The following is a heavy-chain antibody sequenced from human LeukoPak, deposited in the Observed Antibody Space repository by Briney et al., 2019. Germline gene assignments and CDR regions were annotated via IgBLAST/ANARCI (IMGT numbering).Heavy chain of an antibody. Sequence: GGSLRLSCAASGFTFSSYWMHWVRHAPGKGLVWVSRINSDGSSTKCADSVKGRFTISRDNAKNTLYLQMNSLRAEDTAVYYCAALDHGHDYWGQGTPVTVSS. CDR2: INSDGSST. V-gene: IGHV3-74*03. CDR3: AALDHGHDY. J-gene: IGHJ4*02. CDR1: GFTFSSYW.